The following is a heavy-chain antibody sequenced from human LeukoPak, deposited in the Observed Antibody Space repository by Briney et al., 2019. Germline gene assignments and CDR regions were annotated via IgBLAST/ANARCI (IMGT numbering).Heavy chain of an antibody. CDR3: AKDRTYRGAFDI. Sequence: GGSLRLSCAASGFTFSSYAMSWVRQAPGKGLEWVSAISGSGGSTYYADSVKGRFTTSRDNSKNTLYLQMNSLRAEDTAVYYCAKDRTYRGAFDIWGQGTMVTVSS. J-gene: IGHJ3*02. CDR2: ISGSGGST. CDR1: GFTFSSYA. D-gene: IGHD1-26*01. V-gene: IGHV3-23*01.